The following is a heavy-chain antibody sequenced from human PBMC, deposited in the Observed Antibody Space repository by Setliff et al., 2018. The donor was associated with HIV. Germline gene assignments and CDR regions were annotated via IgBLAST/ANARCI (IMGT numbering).Heavy chain of an antibody. V-gene: IGHV1-69*05. CDR1: GGTFSSYG. J-gene: IGHJ6*02. D-gene: IGHD3-10*01. CDR3: ARNYYGSGSYYSHGMDV. Sequence: ASVKVSCKTSGGTFSSYGISWVRQDPGQELEWMGGNIPMFGTGFYAQKFQGRVTMTTDTSTSTAYMELRSLRSDDTAVYYCARNYYGSGSYYSHGMDVWGQGTTVTVSS. CDR2: NIPMFGTG.